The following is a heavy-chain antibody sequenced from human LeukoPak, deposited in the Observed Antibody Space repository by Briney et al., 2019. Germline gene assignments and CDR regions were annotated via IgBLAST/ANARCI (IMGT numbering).Heavy chain of an antibody. CDR3: AAVTHPGWFDP. CDR2: IIPIFGRA. J-gene: IGHJ5*02. V-gene: IGHV1-69*05. D-gene: IGHD2-21*02. Sequence: XCKASGYTFTGYYMXWVRQAPGKGVEXMGRIIPIFGRANYAQKFQGRVTINTDESKRKAYMELSTLRSEDTAVYYCAAVTHPGWFDPWGQGTLVTVSS. CDR1: GYTFTGYY.